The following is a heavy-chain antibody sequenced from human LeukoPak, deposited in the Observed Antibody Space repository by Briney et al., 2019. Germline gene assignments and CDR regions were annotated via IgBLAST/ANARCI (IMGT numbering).Heavy chain of an antibody. D-gene: IGHD1-26*01. J-gene: IGHJ3*02. CDR1: GFTFSSYG. V-gene: IGHV3-33*01. CDR3: ASSGSYQGAFDI. Sequence: PGGSLRLSCAASGFTFSSYGMHWLRQAPGKGLEWVAVIWYDGSNKYYADSVKGRFTISRDNSKNTLYLQMNSLRAEDTAVYYCASSGSYQGAFDIWGQGKMVTVSS. CDR2: IWYDGSNK.